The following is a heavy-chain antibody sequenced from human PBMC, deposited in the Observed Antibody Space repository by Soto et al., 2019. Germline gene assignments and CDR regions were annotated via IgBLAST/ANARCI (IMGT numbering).Heavy chain of an antibody. Sequence: RLEESGPGLVKPAQTLSLSCNVTGHSISNIDSFWTWIRQPPGKGLEWMGFISNFGTTNYTPSLKSRLTISLDRSKNQISLELTSVTAADTAVYYCVRDVGIAASGTSGNDYFYGIAVWGQGTTVIVSS. D-gene: IGHD6-13*01. CDR2: ISNFGTT. J-gene: IGHJ6*02. CDR1: GHSISNIDSF. V-gene: IGHV4-30-4*08. CDR3: VRDVGIAASGTSGNDYFYGIAV.